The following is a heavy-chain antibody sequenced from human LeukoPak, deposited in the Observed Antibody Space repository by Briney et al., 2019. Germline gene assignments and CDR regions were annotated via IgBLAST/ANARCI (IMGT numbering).Heavy chain of an antibody. CDR1: GYSFTTYW. CDR2: IYPGHSET. D-gene: IGHD5-24*01. Sequence: RGESLKISCKGSGYSFTTYWIAWERQTPGKGLEWMGIIYPGHSETRYSPSFQGQVTISADKSITTAYLQWGSLKASDTAMYYCARSPRDGYHDAFDIWGQGTMLTVSS. J-gene: IGHJ3*02. CDR3: ARSPRDGYHDAFDI. V-gene: IGHV5-51*01.